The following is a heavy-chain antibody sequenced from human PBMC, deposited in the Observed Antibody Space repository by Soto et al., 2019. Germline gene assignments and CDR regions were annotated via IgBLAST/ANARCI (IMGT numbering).Heavy chain of an antibody. CDR2: ISYDGSDK. V-gene: IGHV3-30-3*01. D-gene: IGHD3-9*01. CDR3: ARRYHILPGQHYHYDMDV. CDR1: GFPFSSYA. J-gene: IGHJ6*02. Sequence: QVQLVESGGGVVQPGRSLRLSCAASGFPFSSYAMHWVRQAPGKGLEWVTLISYDGSDKYYAESVKGRFTISRDNSKNTLYLQMNSLRAEDTAVYYCARRYHILPGQHYHYDMDVWGQGTTVTVSS.